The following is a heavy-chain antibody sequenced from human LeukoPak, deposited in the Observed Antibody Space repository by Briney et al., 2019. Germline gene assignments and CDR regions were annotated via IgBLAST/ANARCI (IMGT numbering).Heavy chain of an antibody. D-gene: IGHD4-17*01. CDR1: GFTFSSYW. J-gene: IGHJ2*01. CDR2: ISGSGGST. V-gene: IGHV3-23*01. Sequence: GGSLRLSCAASGFTFSSYWMSWVRQAPGKGLEWVSAISGSGGSTYYADSVKGRFTISRDHSKNTLYLQMNSLRAEDAAVYYCARDGPTYGDYAQFDLWGRGTLVTVSS. CDR3: ARDGPTYGDYAQFDL.